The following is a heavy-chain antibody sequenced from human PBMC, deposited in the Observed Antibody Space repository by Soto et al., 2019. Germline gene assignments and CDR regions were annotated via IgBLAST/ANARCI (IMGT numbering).Heavy chain of an antibody. CDR3: ARSLFMVAPDSEPFDY. V-gene: IGHV3-23*01. CDR1: GFPFSSYA. Sequence: GGSLRLSCAASGFPFSSYAMSGVRQTPEGGLEWVAAISGGGNDRYYADFVQGRFTFSRDNSRNILYLHMNSLRADDTAMYFCARSLFMVAPDSEPFDYWGQGTLVTVS. CDR2: ISGGGNDR. D-gene: IGHD3-22*01. J-gene: IGHJ4*02.